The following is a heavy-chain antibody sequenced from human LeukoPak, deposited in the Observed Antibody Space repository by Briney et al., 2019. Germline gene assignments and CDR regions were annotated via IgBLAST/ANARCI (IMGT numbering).Heavy chain of an antibody. J-gene: IGHJ4*02. D-gene: IGHD3-3*01. CDR3: AREFSIFGVVFDY. V-gene: IGHV3-74*03. CDR2: INTDGSRT. Sequence: GGSLRLSCAASGFTFSTYWMHWVRQAPGKGLVWVSRINTDGSRTTYADSVRGRFTLSRDNAENTLYLQMNSLRAEDTAIYYCAREFSIFGVVFDYWGQGTLVTVSS. CDR1: GFTFSTYW.